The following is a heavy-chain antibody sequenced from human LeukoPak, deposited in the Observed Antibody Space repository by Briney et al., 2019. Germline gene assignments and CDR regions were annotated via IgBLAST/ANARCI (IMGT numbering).Heavy chain of an antibody. CDR3: AKAPSGTPYYFDY. Sequence: GGSLRLSCAASGFTFSSYGMHWARQAPGKGLEWVAVIWYDGSNKYYADSVKGRFTISRDNSKNTLYLQMNSLRAEDTAVYYCAKAPSGTPYYFDYWGQGTLVTVSS. CDR1: GFTFSSYG. V-gene: IGHV3-33*06. D-gene: IGHD3-10*01. J-gene: IGHJ4*02. CDR2: IWYDGSNK.